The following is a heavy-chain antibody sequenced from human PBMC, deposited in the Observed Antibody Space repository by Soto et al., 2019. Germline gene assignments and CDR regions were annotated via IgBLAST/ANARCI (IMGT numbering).Heavy chain of an antibody. CDR3: AKDLYAFDI. CDR2: ISYDGSNK. Sequence: GGSLRLSCAASGFTFSSYGMHWVRQAPGKGLEWVAVISYDGSNKYYADTVKGRFTISRDNSKNKLYQKMNSLRAEDTAVYYCAKDLYAFDIRGQGTMVIVSS. V-gene: IGHV3-30*18. CDR1: GFTFSSYG. J-gene: IGHJ3*02.